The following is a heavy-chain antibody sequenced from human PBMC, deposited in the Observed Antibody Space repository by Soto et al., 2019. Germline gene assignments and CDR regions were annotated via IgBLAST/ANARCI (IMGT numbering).Heavy chain of an antibody. D-gene: IGHD3-10*01. CDR1: GVSISSGNW. V-gene: IGHV4-4*02. Sequence: SETLSLTCAVSGVSISSGNWWTWVRQSPQRGLEYIGEIFHDGTANYYPSFERRVAISVGTSKNQFSLKLTSVTAADTAIYFCARLVYDTRLNYMYFDFWGQGTLVTVSS. CDR3: ARLVYDTRLNYMYFDF. J-gene: IGHJ4*02. CDR2: IFHDGTA.